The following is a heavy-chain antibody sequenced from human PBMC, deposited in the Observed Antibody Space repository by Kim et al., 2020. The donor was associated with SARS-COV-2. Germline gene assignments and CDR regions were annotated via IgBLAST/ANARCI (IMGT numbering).Heavy chain of an antibody. CDR3: ARVICSSTSCYVHWFDP. Sequence: LKSRVTISVDTSKNQFSLKWSSVTAADTAVYYCARVICSSTSCYVHWFDPWGQGTLVTVSS. D-gene: IGHD2-2*01. J-gene: IGHJ5*02. V-gene: IGHV4-31*02.